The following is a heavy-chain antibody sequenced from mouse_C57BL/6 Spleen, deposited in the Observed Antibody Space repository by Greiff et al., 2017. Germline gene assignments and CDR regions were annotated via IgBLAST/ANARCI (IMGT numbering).Heavy chain of an antibody. CDR3: SIYYDYLAAMDY. CDR2: IHPNSGST. V-gene: IGHV1-64*01. D-gene: IGHD2-4*01. J-gene: IGHJ4*01. Sequence: VQLQQPGAELVKPGASVKLSCKASGYTFTSYWMNWVKQRPGQGLEWIGMIHPNSGSTNYNEKFKSKATLTVDKSSNTAYMQLSSLTSEDSAVYYVSIYYDYLAAMDYWGQGTSVTVSS. CDR1: GYTFTSYW.